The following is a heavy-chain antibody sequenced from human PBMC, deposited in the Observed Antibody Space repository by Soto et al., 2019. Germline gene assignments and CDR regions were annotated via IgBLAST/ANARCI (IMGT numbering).Heavy chain of an antibody. V-gene: IGHV3-7*01. CDR2: IKQDGSEK. CDR1: GFTFSSYW. CDR3: ASQNSGRSVGDDFDL. J-gene: IGHJ3*01. Sequence: GGSLRLSCAASGFTFSSYWMIWVRQAPGGGLEWVANIKQDGSEKYYVDSVKGRFTISRDNAKNSLYLQMNSLRAEDTAVYYCASQNSGRSVGDDFDLWGQGTMVTVSS. D-gene: IGHD1-26*01.